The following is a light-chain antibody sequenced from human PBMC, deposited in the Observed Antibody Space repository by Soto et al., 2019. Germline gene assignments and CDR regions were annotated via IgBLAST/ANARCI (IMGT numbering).Light chain of an antibody. J-gene: IGKJ5*01. Sequence: AIQLTQSPSSLSASVGDRVTITCRASQGISSALAWYQQKPGKAPKLLIYDASSLESGVPSRFSGSGSGTDFTQAISSLQPEDFATYYCQHFNSYPRMITFGQWTRLEIK. V-gene: IGKV1-13*02. CDR2: DAS. CDR1: QGISSA. CDR3: QHFNSYPRMIT.